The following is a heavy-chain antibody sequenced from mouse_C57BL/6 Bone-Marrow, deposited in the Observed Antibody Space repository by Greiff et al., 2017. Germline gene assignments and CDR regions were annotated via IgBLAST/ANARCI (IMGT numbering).Heavy chain of an antibody. Sequence: EVQLVESGGDLVKPGGSLKLSCAASGFTFSSYGMSWVRQTPDQRLEWVATISSGGSYTYYPDSVKGRFTISRDTAKNTMYLQMSSLKSEDTAMYYCADGYPWFAYWGRGTLGTVSA. J-gene: IGHJ3*01. V-gene: IGHV5-6*01. CDR2: ISSGGSYT. CDR1: GFTFSSYG. D-gene: IGHD2-3*01. CDR3: ADGYPWFAY.